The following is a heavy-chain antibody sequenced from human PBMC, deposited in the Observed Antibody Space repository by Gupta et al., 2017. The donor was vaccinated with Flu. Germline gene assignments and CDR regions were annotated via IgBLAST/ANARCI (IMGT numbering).Heavy chain of an antibody. J-gene: IGHJ4*02. CDR2: IDPNNGIT. V-gene: IGHV1-2*02. Sequence: QVQLVPSGAEVKKPGASVKVSCKASGYGFPGSYIHWVRQAPGQGLEWMGWIDPNNGITKYAKKFQGRVTMTRGRSINTAYMEVSRLRSDDAAVYYCARAFSTAMFIPYLDYWGQGTLVAVAP. CDR1: GYGFPGSY. D-gene: IGHD5-18*01. CDR3: ARAFSTAMFIPYLDY.